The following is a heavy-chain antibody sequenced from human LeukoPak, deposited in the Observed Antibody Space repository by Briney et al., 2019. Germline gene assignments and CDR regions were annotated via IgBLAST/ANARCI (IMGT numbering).Heavy chain of an antibody. D-gene: IGHD2-21*02. CDR3: ARDNCGGDCYGQSYFDY. CDR1: GGTFSSYA. J-gene: IGHJ4*02. V-gene: IGHV1-69*04. Sequence: SVKVSCKASGGTFSSYAISWVRQAPGQGLEWMGRIIPILGIANYAQKFQGRVTITADKSTSTACMELSSLRSEDTAVYYCARDNCGGDCYGQSYFDYWGQGTLVTVSS. CDR2: IIPILGIA.